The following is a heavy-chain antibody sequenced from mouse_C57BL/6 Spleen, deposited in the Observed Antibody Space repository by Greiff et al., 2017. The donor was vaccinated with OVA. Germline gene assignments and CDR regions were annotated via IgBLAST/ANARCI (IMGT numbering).Heavy chain of an antibody. Sequence: VQLQQPGAELVKPGASVKLSCKASGYTFTSYWMHWVKQRPGPGLEWIGMIHPNSGSTNYNEQFKSKATLTVDKSSSTAYMQLSRLTYDDSAVYYCARNSGSTSGGAMDDWGQGTSVTVSS. CDR2: IHPNSGST. V-gene: IGHV1-64*01. D-gene: IGHD1-1*01. CDR3: ARNSGSTSGGAMDD. CDR1: GYTFTSYW. J-gene: IGHJ4*01.